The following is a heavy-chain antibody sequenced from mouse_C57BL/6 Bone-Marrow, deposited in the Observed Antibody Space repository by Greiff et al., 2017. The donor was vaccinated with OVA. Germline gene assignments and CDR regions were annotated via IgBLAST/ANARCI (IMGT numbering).Heavy chain of an antibody. CDR3: ARRIPITTVVATNAY. Sequence: QVQLKQSGAELMKPGASVKLSCKATGYTFTGYWIEWVKQRPGHGLEWIGEILPGSGSTNYNEKFKGKATFTADTSSNTAYMQLSSLTTEDSAIYYCARRIPITTVVATNAYWGQGTLVTVSA. D-gene: IGHD1-1*01. V-gene: IGHV1-9*01. CDR1: GYTFTGYW. CDR2: ILPGSGST. J-gene: IGHJ3*01.